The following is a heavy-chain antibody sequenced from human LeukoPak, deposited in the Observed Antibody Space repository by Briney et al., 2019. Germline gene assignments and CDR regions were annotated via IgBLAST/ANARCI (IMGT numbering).Heavy chain of an antibody. J-gene: IGHJ4*02. CDR2: IYSDKT. D-gene: IGHD6-19*01. Sequence: GGSLRLSCTVSGFTFSSNYMSWVRQAPGKGLEWVSFIYSDKTNYSNTVKGRVTISRDNSKNTQYVQMNSLRADDTAVYYCARWRRGGWSLDYCGQGTLVTVSS. V-gene: IGHV3-53*01. CDR3: ARWRRGGWSLDY. CDR1: GFTFSSNY.